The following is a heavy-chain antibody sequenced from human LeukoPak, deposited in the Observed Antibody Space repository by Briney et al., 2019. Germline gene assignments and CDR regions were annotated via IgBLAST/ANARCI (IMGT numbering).Heavy chain of an antibody. CDR1: GFTFSSYE. J-gene: IGHJ6*04. CDR3: AELGITMIGGV. Sequence: GGSLRLSCAASGFTFSSYEMNWVRQAPGKGLEWVSYISSSGSTIYYADSVKGRFTITRDNAKHSYLQMNSLRAEDTAVYYCAELGITMIGGVWGKGTTVTISS. CDR2: ISSSGSTI. V-gene: IGHV3-48*03. D-gene: IGHD3-10*02.